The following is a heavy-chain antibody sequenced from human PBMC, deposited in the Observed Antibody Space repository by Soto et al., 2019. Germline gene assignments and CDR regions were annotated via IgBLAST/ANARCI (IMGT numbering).Heavy chain of an antibody. V-gene: IGHV3-30*18. J-gene: IGHJ6*02. Sequence: GGSLRLSCAASGFTFSSYGMHWVRQALGKGLEWVAVISYDGSNKYYADSVKGRFTISRDNSKNTLYLQMNSLRAEDTAVYYCAKPVRGYYDFWSGYYVDYGMDVWGQGTTVTVSS. CDR1: GFTFSSYG. CDR3: AKPVRGYYDFWSGYYVDYGMDV. CDR2: ISYDGSNK. D-gene: IGHD3-3*01.